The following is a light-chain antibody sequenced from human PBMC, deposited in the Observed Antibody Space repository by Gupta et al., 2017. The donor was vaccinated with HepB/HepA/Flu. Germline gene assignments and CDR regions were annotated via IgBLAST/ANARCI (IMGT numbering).Light chain of an antibody. V-gene: IGKV1-5*03. Sequence: ASVGDRVTITCRASQSISSWLAWYQQKPGKAPKLLIYKASSLESGVPSRFSGSGSGTEFTLTISSLQPDDFATYYCQQYNSSSCSFGQGTKMEI. CDR1: QSISSW. CDR2: KAS. J-gene: IGKJ2*04. CDR3: QQYNSSSCS.